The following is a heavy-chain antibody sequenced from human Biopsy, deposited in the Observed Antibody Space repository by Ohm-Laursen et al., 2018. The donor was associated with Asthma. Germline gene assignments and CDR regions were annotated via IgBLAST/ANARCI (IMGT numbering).Heavy chain of an antibody. D-gene: IGHD3-10*01. CDR3: ARNRGREVFDY. CDR1: GFTFSSYW. CDR2: INQDGNEI. Sequence: SLRLSCAASGFTFSSYWTNWARQAPGKGLEWVANINQDGNEINYMDSVKGRFTISRDNAKNSLYLQMNNLRVEDTAVYYCARNRGREVFDYWGQGTLVTVSS. J-gene: IGHJ4*02. V-gene: IGHV3-7*01.